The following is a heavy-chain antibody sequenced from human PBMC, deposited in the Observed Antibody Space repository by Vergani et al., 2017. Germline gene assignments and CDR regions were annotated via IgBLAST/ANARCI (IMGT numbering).Heavy chain of an antibody. CDR1: GGSISSSSYY. J-gene: IGHJ5*02. CDR2: IYYSGST. Sequence: QLQLQESGPGLVKPSETLSLTCTVSGGSISSSSYYWGWIRQPPGKGLEWIGYIYYSGSTYYNPSLKSRVTISVDTSKNQFSLKLSSVTAADTAVYYCARDGGDTGIAARVGVGWFDPWGQGTLVTVSS. V-gene: IGHV4-39*07. CDR3: ARDGGDTGIAARVGVGWFDP. D-gene: IGHD6-6*01.